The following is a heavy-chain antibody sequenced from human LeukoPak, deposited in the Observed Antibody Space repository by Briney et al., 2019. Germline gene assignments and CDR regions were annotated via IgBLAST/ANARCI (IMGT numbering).Heavy chain of an antibody. CDR3: AADWYDSSGYGTFDY. Sequence: GGSLRLSCAASGFSFSSYGMSWVRQGPGKGLEWVSTITGSGGNTDYADSVKGRFTISRDNSKNTLYLQMHSLRAEDTAVYYCAADWYDSSGYGTFDYWGQGTLVTVSS. V-gene: IGHV3-23*01. D-gene: IGHD3-22*01. J-gene: IGHJ4*02. CDR2: ITGSGGNT. CDR1: GFSFSSYG.